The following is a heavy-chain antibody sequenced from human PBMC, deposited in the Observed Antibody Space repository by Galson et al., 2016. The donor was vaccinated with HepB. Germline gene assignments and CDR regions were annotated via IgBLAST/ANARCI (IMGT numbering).Heavy chain of an antibody. Sequence: QSGAEVKKPGESLKISCKGSGYSFTSYWIGWVRQMPGKGLEWMGIIFPGDSDTKYSPSFQGQVTISADTSMRTAYLQWSRVKASDSAMYYCARALEIDHWDAFAAWGQGTLVTVSS. CDR1: GYSFTSYW. V-gene: IGHV5-51*01. J-gene: IGHJ4*02. D-gene: IGHD1-1*01. CDR3: ARALEIDHWDAFAA. CDR2: IFPGDSDT.